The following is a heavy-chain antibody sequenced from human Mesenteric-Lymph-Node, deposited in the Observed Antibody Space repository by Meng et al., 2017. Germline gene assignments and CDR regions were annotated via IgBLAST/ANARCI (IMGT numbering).Heavy chain of an antibody. D-gene: IGHD1-26*01. Sequence: ASVKVSCKASGGTFSSYDINWVRQATGQGLEWMGWMNPNSGNTGYAQKFQGRVTITRNTSISTAYMELSSLRSEDTAVYYCARSVRGSYYDVRYYFDYWGQETLVTVSS. J-gene: IGHJ4*02. CDR2: MNPNSGNT. V-gene: IGHV1-8*03. CDR3: ARSVRGSYYDVRYYFDY. CDR1: GGTFSSYD.